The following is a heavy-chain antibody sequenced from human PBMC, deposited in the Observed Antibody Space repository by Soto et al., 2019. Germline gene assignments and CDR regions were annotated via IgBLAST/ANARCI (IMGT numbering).Heavy chain of an antibody. Sequence: EVQLVESGGGLVQPGGSLRLSCAASGFTFSDHYMDWVRQAPGKGLEWVGRTRNKANSYTTDYAASVKGRFTISRDDSKNSVYLQMDSLRAEDTALYYCARSNLKDDYGDYPRDYWGQGTLVTVSS. CDR2: TRNKANSYTT. CDR3: ARSNLKDDYGDYPRDY. V-gene: IGHV3-72*01. D-gene: IGHD4-17*01. CDR1: GFTFSDHY. J-gene: IGHJ4*02.